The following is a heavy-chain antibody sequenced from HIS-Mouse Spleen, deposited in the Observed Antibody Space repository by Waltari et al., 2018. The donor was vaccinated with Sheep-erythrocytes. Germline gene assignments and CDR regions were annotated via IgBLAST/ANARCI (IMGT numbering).Heavy chain of an antibody. CDR2: IYYSGST. D-gene: IGHD7-27*01. J-gene: IGHJ6*02. V-gene: IGHV4-39*01. Sequence: QLQLQESGPGLVKPSETLSLTCTVSGGSISSSSYYWGWIRQPPGKGLEWIGSIYYSGSTYSNPSLKSRVTISVDTSKNQFSLKLSSVTAADTAVYYCARLPSGGMDVWGQGTTVTVSS. CDR3: ARLPSGGMDV. CDR1: GGSISSSSYY.